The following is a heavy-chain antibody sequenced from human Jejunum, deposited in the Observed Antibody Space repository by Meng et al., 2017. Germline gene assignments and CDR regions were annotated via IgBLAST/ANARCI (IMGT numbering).Heavy chain of an antibody. CDR2: IYHSGRT. J-gene: IGHJ4*02. Sequence: LQESGPGLVKPSGPRSLTGEVSGDSISSTNWWDWLRQPPGKGLEWIGEIYHSGRTNFNPSLESRVTISVDESKNQFSLTLNSVTAADTAVYYCARGVGDIRVGFDYWGQGILVTVSS. CDR3: ARGVGDIRVGFDY. CDR1: GDSISSTNW. V-gene: IGHV4-4*02. D-gene: IGHD5-12*01.